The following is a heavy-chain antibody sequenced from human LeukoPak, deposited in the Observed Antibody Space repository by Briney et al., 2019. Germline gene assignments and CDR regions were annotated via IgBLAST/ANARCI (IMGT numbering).Heavy chain of an antibody. D-gene: IGHD3-10*01. V-gene: IGHV3-23*01. Sequence: GGSLRLSCAASGFTFSSYGMSWVRQAPGKGLKWVSTISGSDGGTYYADSVKGRFTITRDNSKNTLYLQMNSLRAEDTAVYHCAKGTYGSGRLSFFDNWGQGTLVTVSS. CDR3: AKGTYGSGRLSFFDN. CDR1: GFTFSSYG. J-gene: IGHJ4*02. CDR2: ISGSDGGT.